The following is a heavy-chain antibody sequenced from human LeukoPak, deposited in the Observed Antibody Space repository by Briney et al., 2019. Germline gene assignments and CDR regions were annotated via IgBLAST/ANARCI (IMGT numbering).Heavy chain of an antibody. D-gene: IGHD2-8*02. V-gene: IGHV3-74*01. CDR3: ARNPTGDYDY. CDR1: GFTFRDYW. CDR2: INSDGSIT. J-gene: IGHJ4*02. Sequence: PGGSLRLSCAASGFTFRDYWMHWVRQVPGKGLLWVSHINSDGSITDYADSVKGRFTISRDNDRHTLSLQMDSLRVEDTAVYYCARNPTGDYDYWGQGALVTVSS.